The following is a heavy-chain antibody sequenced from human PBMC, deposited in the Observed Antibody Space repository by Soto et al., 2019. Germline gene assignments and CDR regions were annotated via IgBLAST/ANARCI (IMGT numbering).Heavy chain of an antibody. J-gene: IGHJ6*02. CDR3: ARVYDDFWSGYWSPQYYYYYGMDV. CDR1: GGTFSSYA. V-gene: IGHV1-69*13. CDR2: IIPFFGTA. Sequence: GASVKVSCKASGGTFSSYAISWVRQAPGQGLEWMGGIIPFFGTANYAQKFQGRVTITADESTSTAYMGLSSLRSEDTAVYYCARVYDDFWSGYWSPQYYYYYGMDVWGQGTTVTVSS. D-gene: IGHD3-3*01.